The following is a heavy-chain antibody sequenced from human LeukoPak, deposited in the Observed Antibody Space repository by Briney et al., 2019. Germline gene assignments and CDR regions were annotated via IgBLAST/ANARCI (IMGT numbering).Heavy chain of an antibody. CDR3: ARQEGTYYDILTGSNWFDP. D-gene: IGHD3-9*01. V-gene: IGHV4-39*01. J-gene: IGHJ5*02. Sequence: KPSETLSLTCTVSGGSISSSSYYWGWIRQPPGKGPEWIGSNYYSGSTYYNPPLKSRVTISVDTSKNQFSLKLSSVTAADTAVYYCARQEGTYYDILTGSNWFDPWGQGTLVTVSS. CDR2: NYYSGST. CDR1: GGSISSSSYY.